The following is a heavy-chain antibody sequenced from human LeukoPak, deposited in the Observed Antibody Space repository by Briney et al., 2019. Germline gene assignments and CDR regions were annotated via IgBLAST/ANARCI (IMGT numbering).Heavy chain of an antibody. CDR1: GYTFTGYA. Sequence: ASVKVSCKASGYTFTGYAMHWVRQAPGQRLEWMGWINAGNGNTKYSQKFQGRVTITRDTSASTAYMELSSLRSEDTAVYYCARGCGGSCGYGMDVWGQGTTVTVSS. CDR2: INAGNGNT. CDR3: ARGCGGSCGYGMDV. V-gene: IGHV1-3*01. J-gene: IGHJ6*02. D-gene: IGHD2-15*01.